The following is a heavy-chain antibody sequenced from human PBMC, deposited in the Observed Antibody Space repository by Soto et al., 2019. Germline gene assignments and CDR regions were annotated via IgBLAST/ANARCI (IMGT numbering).Heavy chain of an antibody. V-gene: IGHV4-4*07. Sequence: SETLSLTCNVSDDSLSTYYWSWIRQPAGKGLEWIGRIYASGSTNYNPSLKGRVSMSVDTSKKQFSLRVISVTAADTAMYYCARSALPRGGWFRPWGQGVLVTVSS. CDR3: ARSALPRGGWFRP. CDR1: DDSLSTYY. J-gene: IGHJ5*02. D-gene: IGHD2-15*01. CDR2: IYASGST.